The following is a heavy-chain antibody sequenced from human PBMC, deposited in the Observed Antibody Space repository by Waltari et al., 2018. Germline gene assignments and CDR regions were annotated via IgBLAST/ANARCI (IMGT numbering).Heavy chain of an antibody. CDR2: ISGSGGST. D-gene: IGHD6-13*01. V-gene: IGHV3-23*01. Sequence: EVQLLESGGGLVQPGGSLRLSCAASGFTFSSYAMSWVRQAPGQGLEWVSAISGSGGSTYYADSVKGRFTISRDNSKNTLYLQMNSLRAEDTAVYYCAKGTLAAAGTIVPQYYFDYWGQGTLVTVSS. CDR1: GFTFSSYA. J-gene: IGHJ4*02. CDR3: AKGTLAAAGTIVPQYYFDY.